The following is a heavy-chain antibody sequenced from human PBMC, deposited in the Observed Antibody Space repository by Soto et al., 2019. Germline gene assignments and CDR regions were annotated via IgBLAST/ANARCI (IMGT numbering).Heavy chain of an antibody. J-gene: IGHJ3*02. CDR3: ARIRVGAFDI. Sequence: SGPTLVNPTQTLTLTCTFSGFSLSTSGMRVSRIRQPPGKALEWLARIDWDDDKFYSTSLKTRLTISKDTSKNQVVLTMTNMDPVDTATYYCARIRVGAFDIWGQGTMVTVSS. D-gene: IGHD1-26*01. CDR2: IDWDDDK. V-gene: IGHV2-70*04. CDR1: GFSLSTSGMR.